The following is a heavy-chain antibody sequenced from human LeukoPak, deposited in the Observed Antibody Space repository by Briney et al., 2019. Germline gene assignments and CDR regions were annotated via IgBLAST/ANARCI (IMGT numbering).Heavy chain of an antibody. CDR3: ARDAIAARTTPIDY. CDR1: GFTFSSYS. D-gene: IGHD6-6*01. V-gene: IGHV3-21*01. CDR2: ISSSSSYI. Sequence: GGSLRLSCAASGFTFSSYSMNWVRQASGKGLEWVSSISSSSSYIYYADSVKGRFTISRDNAKNSLYLQMNSLRAEDTAVYYCARDAIAARTTPIDYWGQGTLVTVSS. J-gene: IGHJ4*02.